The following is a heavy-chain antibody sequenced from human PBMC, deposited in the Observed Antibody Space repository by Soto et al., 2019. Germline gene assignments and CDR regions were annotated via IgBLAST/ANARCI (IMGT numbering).Heavy chain of an antibody. CDR2: ISSSSSTI. D-gene: IGHD4-4*01. CDR3: ARSMTTVYYYYYMDV. V-gene: IGHV3-48*01. J-gene: IGHJ6*03. CDR1: GFTFSSYS. Sequence: GSLRLSCAASGFTFSSYSMNWVRQAPGKGLEWVSYISSSSSTIHYADSVKGRFTISRDNAKNSLYLQMNSLRAEDTAVYYCARSMTTVYYYYYMDVWGKGTTVTVSS.